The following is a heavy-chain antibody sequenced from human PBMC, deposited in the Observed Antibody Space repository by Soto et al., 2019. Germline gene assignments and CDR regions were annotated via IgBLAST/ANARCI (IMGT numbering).Heavy chain of an antibody. CDR2: LNHSGST. Sequence: SETLSLTCAVYGGSFSSYYWRWIRQPPGKGLEWIGELNHSGSTNYNPPLESRVTISVDTSKNQFSLTLRSVTAADTAMYYCARGRRRFGDLFSYFFDSWGQGTPVTVSS. CDR3: ARGRRRFGDLFSYFFDS. J-gene: IGHJ4*02. V-gene: IGHV4-34*01. D-gene: IGHD3-10*01. CDR1: GGSFSSYY.